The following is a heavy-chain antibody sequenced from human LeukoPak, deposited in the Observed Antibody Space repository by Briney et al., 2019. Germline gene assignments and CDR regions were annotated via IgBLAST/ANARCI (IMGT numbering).Heavy chain of an antibody. J-gene: IGHJ4*02. CDR2: IYTSGST. V-gene: IGHV4-4*07. D-gene: IGHD3-3*01. Sequence: SETLSLTCTVSGGSISSYYWSWIRQPAGKGLEWIGRIYTSGSTNYNPSLKSRVTMSVDTSKNQFSLKLSSVTAADTAVYYCARGFGSWSVANEFDYWGQGTLVTVSS. CDR3: ARGFGSWSVANEFDY. CDR1: GGSISSYY.